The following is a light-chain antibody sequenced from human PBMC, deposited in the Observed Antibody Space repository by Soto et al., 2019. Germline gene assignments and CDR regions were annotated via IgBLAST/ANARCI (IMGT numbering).Light chain of an antibody. CDR2: GAS. CDR1: QSISNW. Sequence: DIQMTQSPSTLSASVGDRVTIVCRASQSISNWLAWYQQKPGKAPKVLISGASRLESGVPSRFSASGSGTEFTLTISSLQSDDFATYYCQQYTSYPWTFGQGTQVEI. V-gene: IGKV1-5*02. CDR3: QQYTSYPWT. J-gene: IGKJ1*01.